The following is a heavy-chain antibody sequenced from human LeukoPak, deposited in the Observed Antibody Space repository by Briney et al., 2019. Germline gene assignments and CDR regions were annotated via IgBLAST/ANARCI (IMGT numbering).Heavy chain of an antibody. V-gene: IGHV5-51*01. CDR3: ARRRSGYDYYMDV. J-gene: IGHJ6*03. CDR2: IYPGDSDT. CDR1: GYSFTNYW. Sequence: GASVKISCKGSGYSFTNYWIGWVRQMPGKGLEWMGIIYPGDSDTRYSPSFQGQVTISADKSISTAYLQWSSLKASDTAMYYCARRRSGYDYYMDVWGKGTTVTVSS. D-gene: IGHD6-19*01.